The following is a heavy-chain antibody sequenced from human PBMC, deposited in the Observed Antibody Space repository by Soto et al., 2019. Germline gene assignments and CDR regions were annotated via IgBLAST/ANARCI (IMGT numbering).Heavy chain of an antibody. CDR3: ARDLGYDFWSGYEYYGMDV. CDR2: ISSSSSYI. V-gene: IGHV3-21*01. D-gene: IGHD3-3*01. CDR1: GFTFSSYS. J-gene: IGHJ6*02. Sequence: GGSLRLSCAACGFTFSSYSMNWVRQAPGKGLEWVSSISSSSSYIYYADSVKGRFTISRDNAKNSLYLQMNSLRAEDTAVYYCARDLGYDFWSGYEYYGMDVWGQGTTVTVSS.